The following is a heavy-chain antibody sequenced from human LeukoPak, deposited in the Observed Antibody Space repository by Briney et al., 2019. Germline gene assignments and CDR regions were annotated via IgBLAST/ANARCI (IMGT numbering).Heavy chain of an antibody. CDR2: INHSGST. V-gene: IGHV4-34*01. J-gene: IGHJ5*02. CDR1: GGSFSGYY. Sequence: PSETLSLTCAVYGGSFSGYYWSWIRQPPGKGLEWIGEINHSGSTNYNPSLKSRVTISVDTSKNQFSLQLSSVTAADTAVYYCARGQDYYDSSGYRFDPWGQGTLVTVSS. CDR3: ARGQDYYDSSGYRFDP. D-gene: IGHD3-22*01.